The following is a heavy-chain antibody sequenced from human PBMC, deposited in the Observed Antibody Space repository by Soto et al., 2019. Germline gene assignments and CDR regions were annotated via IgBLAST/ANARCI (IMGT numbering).Heavy chain of an antibody. V-gene: IGHV4-59*08. CDR2: IYYSGST. J-gene: IGHJ4*02. CDR1: GGSISSYY. Sequence: SETLSLTCTVSGGSISSYYWSWIRQPPGKGLEWIGYIYYSGSTNYNPSLKSRVTISVDTSKNQFSLKLSSVTAADTAVYYCARRYGPGFDYWGQGTLVTVPS. CDR3: ARRYGPGFDY. D-gene: IGHD4-17*01.